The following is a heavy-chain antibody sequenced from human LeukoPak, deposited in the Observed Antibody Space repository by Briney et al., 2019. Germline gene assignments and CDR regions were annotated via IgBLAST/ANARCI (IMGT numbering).Heavy chain of an antibody. CDR2: IYYSGST. J-gene: IGHJ6*03. CDR3: ARAGSYYTYYYYIDV. Sequence: SETLSLTCTVSGGSISSGGYYWSWIRQHPGKGLEWIGYIYYSGSTYYNPSLKSRVTISVDTSKNQFSLKLSSVTAADTAVYYCARAGSYYTYYYYIDVWGKGTTVTVSS. CDR1: GGSISSGGYY. D-gene: IGHD3-10*01. V-gene: IGHV4-31*03.